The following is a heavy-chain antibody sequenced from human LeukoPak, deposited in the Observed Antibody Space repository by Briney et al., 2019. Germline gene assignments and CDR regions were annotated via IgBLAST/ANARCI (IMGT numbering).Heavy chain of an antibody. J-gene: IGHJ4*02. CDR1: GFTFSSYA. Sequence: GGSLRLSCAASGFTFSSYAMSWVRQAPGKGLEWVAVISYDGSNKYYADSVKGRFTISRDNSENTLYLQMNSLRAEDTAVYYCAKEIYSYGGWEYFDYWGQGTLVTVSS. CDR2: ISYDGSNK. CDR3: AKEIYSYGGWEYFDY. D-gene: IGHD4-23*01. V-gene: IGHV3-30-3*02.